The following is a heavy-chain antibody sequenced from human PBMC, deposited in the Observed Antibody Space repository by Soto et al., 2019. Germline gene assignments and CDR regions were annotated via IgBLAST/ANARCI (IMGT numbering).Heavy chain of an antibody. V-gene: IGHV3-15*01. CDR1: GFTFSDHY. D-gene: IGHD3-10*01. CDR3: TTDQLGYYGSGSYYNVIYWFDP. Sequence: GGSLRLSCAASGFTFSDHYMEWVRQTPGKGLEWVGRIKSKTDGETTDYAAPVKGRFTISRDDSKNTLYLQMNSLKTEDTAVYYCTTDQLGYYGSGSYYNVIYWFDPWGQGTLVTVSS. CDR2: IKSKTDGETT. J-gene: IGHJ5*02.